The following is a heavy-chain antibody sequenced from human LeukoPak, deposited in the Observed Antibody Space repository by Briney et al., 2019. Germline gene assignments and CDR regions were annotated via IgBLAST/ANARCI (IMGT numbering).Heavy chain of an antibody. CDR3: ARERESPSGGAFDI. Sequence: GGSLRLSCAASGFTFSSYAMHWVRQAPGKGLEWVAVISYDGSNKYYADSVKGRFTISRDNSKNTLYLQMNSLRAEDTAVYYCARERESPSGGAFDIWGQGTMVTVSS. CDR1: GFTFSSYA. J-gene: IGHJ3*02. D-gene: IGHD1-26*01. V-gene: IGHV3-30-3*01. CDR2: ISYDGSNK.